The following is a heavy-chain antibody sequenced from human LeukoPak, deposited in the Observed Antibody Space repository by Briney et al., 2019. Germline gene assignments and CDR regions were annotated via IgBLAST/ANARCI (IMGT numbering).Heavy chain of an antibody. CDR2: ISGTGTYT. V-gene: IGHV3-23*01. CDR3: AKEGGLHIVVAIRPYYFDS. D-gene: IGHD2-21*01. Sequence: HPGGSLRLSCAASGFTFSSSWMSWVRQAPGKGLEWVSTISGTGTYTFYADSVKGRFTISRDISTNTVYLQMNSLRVEDTAIYYCAKEGGLHIVVAIRPYYFDSWGQGALVTISS. J-gene: IGHJ4*02. CDR1: GFTFSSSW.